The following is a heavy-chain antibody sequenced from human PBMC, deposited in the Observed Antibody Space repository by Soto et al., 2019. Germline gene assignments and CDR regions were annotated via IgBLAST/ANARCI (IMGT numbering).Heavy chain of an antibody. CDR2: INPNSGST. D-gene: IGHD3-10*01. CDR1: GYTFTGYY. Sequence: ASVKVSCKASGYTFTGYYMHWVRQAPGQGLEWMGWINPNSGSTYSAASVKGRFTISRDNSKDTLYLQMNSLRVEDTAIYYCARRGDASGSYFDYWGQGTLVTVSS. V-gene: IGHV1-2*02. CDR3: ARRGDASGSYFDY. J-gene: IGHJ4*02.